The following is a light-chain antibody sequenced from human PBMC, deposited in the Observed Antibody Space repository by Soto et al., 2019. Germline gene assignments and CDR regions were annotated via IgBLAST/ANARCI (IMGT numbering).Light chain of an antibody. CDR2: KAS. CDR3: QHYNSYAWT. V-gene: IGKV1-5*03. J-gene: IGKJ1*01. Sequence: DIQMTQSPSTLSGSVGDRVTITCRASQTISSWLAWYQQKPGKAPKLLIYKASTLKSGVPSRFSGSGSGTEFTLTSSSLQADDFATYYCQHYNSYAWTFGQGTKVDIK. CDR1: QTISSW.